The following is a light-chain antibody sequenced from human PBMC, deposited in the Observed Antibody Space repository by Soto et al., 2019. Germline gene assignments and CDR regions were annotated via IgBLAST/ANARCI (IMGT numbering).Light chain of an antibody. CDR2: GAS. V-gene: IGKV3-20*01. J-gene: IGKJ1*01. CDR1: QSVSSSY. CDR3: QQYGRW. Sequence: EIVLTQSPGTLSLSPGERATLSCRASQSVSSSYLAWYQQKPGQAPRPLIYGASSRATGIPDRFSGSGSGTDFTLTISRLEPEDFAVYYCQQYGRWFGQGTKVEIK.